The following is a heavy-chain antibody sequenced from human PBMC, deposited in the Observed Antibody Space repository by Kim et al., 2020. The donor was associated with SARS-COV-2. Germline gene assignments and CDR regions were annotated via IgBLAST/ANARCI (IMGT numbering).Heavy chain of an antibody. V-gene: IGHV3-23*01. CDR3: AKDSHILTGYYYFDY. J-gene: IGHJ4*02. D-gene: IGHD3-9*01. Sequence: GGSLRLSCAASGFTFSSYAMSWVRQAPGKGLEWVSAISGSGGSTYYADSVKGRFTISRDNSKNTLYLQMNSLRAEDTAVYYCAKDSHILTGYYYFDYWGQGTLVTVSS. CDR1: GFTFSSYA. CDR2: ISGSGGST.